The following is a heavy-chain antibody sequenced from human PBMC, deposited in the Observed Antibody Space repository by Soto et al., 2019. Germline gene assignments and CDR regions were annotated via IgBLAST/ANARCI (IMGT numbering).Heavy chain of an antibody. V-gene: IGHV1-69*13. CDR3: ARRVYSSSWYEDWFDP. J-gene: IGHJ5*02. D-gene: IGHD6-13*01. CDR1: GGTFSSYA. CDR2: IIPIFGTA. Sequence: SVKVSCKASGGTFSSYAISWVRQAPGQGLEWMGGIIPIFGTANYAQKFQGRVTITADESTSTAYMELSSLRSEDTAVYYCARRVYSSSWYEDWFDPWGQGTLVTVSS.